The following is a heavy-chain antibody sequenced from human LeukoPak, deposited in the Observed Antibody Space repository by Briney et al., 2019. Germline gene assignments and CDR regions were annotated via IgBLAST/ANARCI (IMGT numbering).Heavy chain of an antibody. D-gene: IGHD3-22*01. CDR1: AYTFTSYY. CDR3: ARSNGYDSSGYYISAFDY. J-gene: IGHJ4*02. CDR2: INPSGGST. V-gene: IGHV1-46*01. Sequence: ASVKVSCKASAYTFTSYYMHWVRQAPGQGLEWMGIINPSGGSTSYAQKFQGRVTMTRDTSTSTVYMELSSLRSEDTAVYYCARSNGYDSSGYYISAFDYWGQGTLVTVSS.